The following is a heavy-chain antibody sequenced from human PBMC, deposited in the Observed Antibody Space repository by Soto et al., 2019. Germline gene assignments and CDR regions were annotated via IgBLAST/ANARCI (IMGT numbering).Heavy chain of an antibody. J-gene: IGHJ4*02. CDR2: INPSGGST. CDR3: ARLDYDILTGYPMGIDY. D-gene: IGHD3-9*01. V-gene: IGHV1-46*03. CDR1: GYTFTSYY. Sequence: ASVKVSCKASGYTFTSYYMHWVRQAPGQGLEWMGIINPSGGSTSYAQKFQGRVTMTRDTSTSTVYMELSSLRSEDTAVYYCARLDYDILTGYPMGIDYWGQGTLVTV.